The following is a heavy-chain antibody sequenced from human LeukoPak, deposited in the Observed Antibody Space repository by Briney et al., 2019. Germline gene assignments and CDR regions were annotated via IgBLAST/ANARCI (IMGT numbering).Heavy chain of an antibody. D-gene: IGHD5-18*01. CDR3: AGGGFSYFDP. V-gene: IGHV3-74*01. CDR1: EFTFSNHW. J-gene: IGHJ5*02. Sequence: GGSLRLSCAASEFTFSNHWMHWVRQAPGKGLVWVSRVNGDGSSTDYADSVKGRFTISRDNGKNTLYLQMNSLRGEDTAVYYCAGGGFSYFDPWGQGTLVTVSS. CDR2: VNGDGSST.